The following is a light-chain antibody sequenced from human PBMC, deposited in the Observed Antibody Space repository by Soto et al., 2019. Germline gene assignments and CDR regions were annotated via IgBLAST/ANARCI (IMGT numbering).Light chain of an antibody. Sequence: DIQMTQSPSFVSASVGDRVTITCRASQGIRSWLAWYQQKPGKAPQFLIYAASSLQSGVPSRCSGGGSGTEFTLNITSLQPEDFATYYCQQANSFPLTFGGGTKVEIK. V-gene: IGKV1D-12*01. J-gene: IGKJ4*01. CDR2: AAS. CDR1: QGIRSW. CDR3: QQANSFPLT.